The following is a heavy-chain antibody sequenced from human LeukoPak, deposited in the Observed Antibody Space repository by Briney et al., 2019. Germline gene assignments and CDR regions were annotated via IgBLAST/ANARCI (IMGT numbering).Heavy chain of an antibody. CDR3: AKESAIGELLYDGMDV. Sequence: GGSLRLSCAASGFTVSDNYMSWVRQAPGKGLEWVSVFYSGGSTRYADSVKGRFTISRDNSKNTLYLQLNSLRAEDTAVYYCAKESAIGELLYDGMDVWGQGTTVTVSS. D-gene: IGHD3-10*01. CDR2: FYSGGST. CDR1: GFTVSDNY. J-gene: IGHJ6*02. V-gene: IGHV3-66*01.